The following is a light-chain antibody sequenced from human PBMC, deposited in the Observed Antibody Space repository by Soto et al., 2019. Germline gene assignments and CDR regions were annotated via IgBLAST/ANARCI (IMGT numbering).Light chain of an antibody. CDR2: DVS. V-gene: IGKV3-20*01. Sequence: IVLTQSPGTLSLSPGERATLSCRSSHSVSSNYLAWYQQKPGQAPRLLIDDVSSRATGIPDRFSGSGSGTDFTLTISRLEPVDFAVYYCQQYGISPTFGQGTKVEIK. CDR1: HSVSSNY. J-gene: IGKJ1*01. CDR3: QQYGISPT.